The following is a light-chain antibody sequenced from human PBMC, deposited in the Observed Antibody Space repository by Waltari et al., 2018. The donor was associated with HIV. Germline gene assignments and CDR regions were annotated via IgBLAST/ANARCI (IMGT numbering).Light chain of an antibody. Sequence: DIVMTQSPAILSVSPGERVTLSCRASQGVGSNLAWYQQKVGQAPRLLIYGAATRAAEIPVRFSGSGSGTDFTLTIDSLQSEDFATYYCQQYNIRPRGNTFGHGTKLQIK. V-gene: IGKV3-15*01. J-gene: IGKJ2*01. CDR3: QQYNIRPRGNT. CDR1: QGVGSN. CDR2: GAA.